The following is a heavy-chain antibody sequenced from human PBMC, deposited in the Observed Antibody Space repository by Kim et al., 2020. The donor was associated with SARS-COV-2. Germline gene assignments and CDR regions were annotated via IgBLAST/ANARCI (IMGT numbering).Heavy chain of an antibody. V-gene: IGHV4-61*02. CDR2: IYTSGST. Sequence: SETLSLTCTVSGGSISSGSYYWSWIRQPAGKGLEWIGRIYTSGSTNYNPSLKSRVTISVDTSKNQFSLKLSSVTAADTAVYYCARTSSWYRLGDYWGQGTLVTVSS. CDR3: ARTSSWYRLGDY. D-gene: IGHD6-13*01. CDR1: GGSISSGSYY. J-gene: IGHJ4*02.